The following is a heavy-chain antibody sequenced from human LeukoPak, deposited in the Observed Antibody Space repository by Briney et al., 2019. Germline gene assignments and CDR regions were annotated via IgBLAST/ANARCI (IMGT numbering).Heavy chain of an antibody. V-gene: IGHV3-66*02. CDR2: IYSGGST. J-gene: IGHJ4*02. CDR1: GFTVSSNY. Sequence: GGSLRLSCAASGFTVSSNYMSWVRQAPGKGLEWVSVIYSGGSTYYADSVKGRFTISRDNSKNTLYLQTNSLRAEDTAVYYCARDFYPEDFDYWGQGTLVTVSS. CDR3: ARDFYPEDFDY. D-gene: IGHD3-3*01.